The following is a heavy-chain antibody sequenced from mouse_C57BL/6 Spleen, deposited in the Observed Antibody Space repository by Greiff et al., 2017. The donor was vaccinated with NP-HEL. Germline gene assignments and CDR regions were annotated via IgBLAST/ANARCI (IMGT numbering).Heavy chain of an antibody. CDR3: ARHEEGLYYYGSSYGYFDY. D-gene: IGHD1-1*01. J-gene: IGHJ2*01. CDR1: GYTFTEYT. Sequence: VQLQQSGAELVKPGASVKLSCKASGYTFTEYTIHWVKQRSGQGLEWIGWFYPGSGSIKYNEKFKDKATLTADKSSSTVYMELSRLTSEDSAVYFCARHEEGLYYYGSSYGYFDYWGQGTTLTVSS. CDR2: FYPGSGSI. V-gene: IGHV1-62-2*01.